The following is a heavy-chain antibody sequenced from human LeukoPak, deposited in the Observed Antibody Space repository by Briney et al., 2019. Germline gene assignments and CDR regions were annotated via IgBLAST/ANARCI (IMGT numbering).Heavy chain of an antibody. V-gene: IGHV3-23*01. CDR2: ISGSGGTS. D-gene: IGHD2-15*01. J-gene: IGHJ6*03. CDR1: GFPFSSYA. CDR3: ARATHCSGGSCYWGYYYYYYMDV. Sequence: GGSLRLSCAASGFPFSSYAMSWVRQAPGKGLEWVSAISGSGGTSYYADSVKGRFTISRDNAKNSLYLQMNSLRAEDTAVYYCARATHCSGGSCYWGYYYYYYMDVWGKGTTVTVSS.